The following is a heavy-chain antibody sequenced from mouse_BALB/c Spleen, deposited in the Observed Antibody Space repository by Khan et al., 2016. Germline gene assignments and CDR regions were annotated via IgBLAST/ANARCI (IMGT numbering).Heavy chain of an antibody. J-gene: IGHJ2*01. V-gene: IGHV3-2*02. D-gene: IGHD1-2*01. Sequence: LVESGSGLVKPSQSLSLTCTVTGYSITSGYGWNWIRQFPGNKLEWMGYISYSGSTNYNPSLKSRITITRDTSKNQFFLQLNSVTTEDTATYYCARTARIKYWGQGTTLTVSS. CDR3: ARTARIKY. CDR1: GYSITSGYG. CDR2: ISYSGST.